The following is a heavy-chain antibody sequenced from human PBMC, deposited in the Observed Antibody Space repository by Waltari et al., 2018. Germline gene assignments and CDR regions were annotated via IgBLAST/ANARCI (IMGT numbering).Heavy chain of an antibody. D-gene: IGHD3-16*01. CDR2: IWNDGSNK. J-gene: IGHJ4*02. V-gene: IGHV3-33*01. CDR3: ARDRVLRGNYFDY. Sequence: QVQLVESGGDVVQPGWSLRLSCAASGSTCCSCGLLGVRSVPGKGLEWVAVIWNDGSNKYYADSVKGRFTISRDNSKNTLYLQMNSLRAEDTAVYYCARDRVLRGNYFDYWGQGTLVTVSS. CDR1: GSTCCSCG.